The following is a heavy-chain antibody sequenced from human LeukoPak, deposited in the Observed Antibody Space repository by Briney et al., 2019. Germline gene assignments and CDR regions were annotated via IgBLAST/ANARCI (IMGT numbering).Heavy chain of an antibody. Sequence: SETLSLTCTVSGGSISSYCWSWIRQPPGKGLEWIGYIFYSGSTNYNPSLKSRVTISVDTSKNQFSLKLSSVTAADTAVYYCARGGYSLDYWGQGTLVTVSS. D-gene: IGHD3-22*01. J-gene: IGHJ4*02. CDR1: GGSISSYC. V-gene: IGHV4-59*01. CDR2: IFYSGST. CDR3: ARGGYSLDY.